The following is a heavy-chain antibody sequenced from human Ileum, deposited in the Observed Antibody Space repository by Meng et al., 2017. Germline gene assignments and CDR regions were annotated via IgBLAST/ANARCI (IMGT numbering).Heavy chain of an antibody. CDR3: ARGVSAAGLFDN. V-gene: IGHV4-31*03. CDR2: IHYTGST. D-gene: IGHD2-2*01. CDR1: GGSIGSAAYY. J-gene: IGHJ4*02. Sequence: QVQLQESGPGLVKVSQTLSLTCTVSGGSIGSAAYYWTWIRQHPANGLEWIGYIHYTGSTSYNPSLESRTSTSIDTSNNQFSLKVTSVTAADTAVYYCARGVSAAGLFDNWGPGTLVTVSS.